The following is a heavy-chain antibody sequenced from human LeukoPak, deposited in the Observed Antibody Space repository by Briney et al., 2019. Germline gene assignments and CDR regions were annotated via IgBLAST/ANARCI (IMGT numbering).Heavy chain of an antibody. Sequence: SETLSLTCAVYGGSFSGYYWSWIRQPPGKGLEWIGEINHSGSTNYNPSLKSPVTISVDTSNNQFSLKLSSVTAADTAVYYCARGGSIAARPYYFDYWGQGTLVTVSS. D-gene: IGHD6-6*01. CDR3: ARGGSIAARPYYFDY. CDR2: INHSGST. J-gene: IGHJ4*02. CDR1: GGSFSGYY. V-gene: IGHV4-34*01.